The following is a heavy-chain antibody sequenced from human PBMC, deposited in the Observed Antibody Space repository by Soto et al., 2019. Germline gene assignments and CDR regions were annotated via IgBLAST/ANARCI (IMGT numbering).Heavy chain of an antibody. J-gene: IGHJ4*02. CDR3: AKDHLPKGRGSSSWYWDY. D-gene: IGHD6-13*01. Sequence: GGSLRLSCAASGFTFSSYAMSWVRQAPGKGLEWVSAISGSGGSTYYADSVKGRFTISRDNSKNTLYLQMNSLRAEDTAVYYCAKDHLPKGRGSSSWYWDYWGQGTLVTVSS. CDR1: GFTFSSYA. V-gene: IGHV3-23*01. CDR2: ISGSGGST.